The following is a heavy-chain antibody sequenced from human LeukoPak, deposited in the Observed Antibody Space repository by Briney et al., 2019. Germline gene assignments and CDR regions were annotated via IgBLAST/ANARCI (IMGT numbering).Heavy chain of an antibody. D-gene: IGHD3-16*01. J-gene: IGHJ4*02. V-gene: IGHV3-15*01. CDR1: GFTFSSYE. CDR3: TTDYDYVWGRKNRQFDY. Sequence: GGSLRLSCAASGFTFSSYEMNWVRQAPGKGLEWVGRIKSKTDGGTTDYAAPVKGRFTISRDDSKNTLYLQMNSLKTEDTAVYYCTTDYDYVWGRKNRQFDYWGQGTLVTVSS. CDR2: IKSKTDGGTT.